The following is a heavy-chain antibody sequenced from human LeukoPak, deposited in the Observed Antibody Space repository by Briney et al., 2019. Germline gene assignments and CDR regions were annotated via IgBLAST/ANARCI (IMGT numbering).Heavy chain of an antibody. CDR3: AKAGSDDLDY. V-gene: IGHV3-30*18. Sequence: GGSLRLSCAASGFTFSSYGMHWVRQAPGKGLEWVAVISYDGSNKYYADSVKGRFTISRDNSKNTLYLQMNSLRAEDTAVYYCAKAGSDDLDYWGQGTLVTVSS. CDR2: ISYDGSNK. D-gene: IGHD1-1*01. J-gene: IGHJ4*02. CDR1: GFTFSSYG.